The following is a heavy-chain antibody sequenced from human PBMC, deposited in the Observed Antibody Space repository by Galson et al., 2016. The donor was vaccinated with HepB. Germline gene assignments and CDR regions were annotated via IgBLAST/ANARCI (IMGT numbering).Heavy chain of an antibody. J-gene: IGHJ4*02. CDR2: ISSIGGSI. CDR3: ARSVGRGPAAHFDF. D-gene: IGHD2-2*01. CDR1: GFAFSNYY. V-gene: IGHV3-11*01. Sequence: SLRLSCAASGFAFSNYYMSWIRQAPGKGLEWISYISSIGGSIHYADSVEGRFTISRDNAKNSLYLQMYSLRAEDTAVYYCARSVGRGPAAHFDFWGQGTLFTVSS.